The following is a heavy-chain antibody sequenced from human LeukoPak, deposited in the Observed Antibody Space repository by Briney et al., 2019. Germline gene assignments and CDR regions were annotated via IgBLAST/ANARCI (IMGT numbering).Heavy chain of an antibody. Sequence: PSETLSFTCTGSGGSINTFYWSWFRQSPGKGLEWIGFISYSVSTNYDPSLKSRVTILLDTPKNQVSLKLSSVTAADTAVYYCASTARWLFFDSWGPGILVTVSS. CDR2: ISYSVST. CDR3: ASTARWLFFDS. D-gene: IGHD3-22*01. J-gene: IGHJ4*02. V-gene: IGHV4-59*01. CDR1: GGSINTFY.